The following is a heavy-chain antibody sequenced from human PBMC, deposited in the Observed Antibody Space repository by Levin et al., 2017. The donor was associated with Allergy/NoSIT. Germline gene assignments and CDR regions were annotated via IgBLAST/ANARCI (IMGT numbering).Heavy chain of an antibody. CDR1: GFSLSTSGVG. CDR3: ARRRPGNWFDP. J-gene: IGHJ5*02. Sequence: TLSLTCTFSGFSLSTSGVGVGWFRQPPGKALEWLTLIYWDDDKRNSPSLKSRLSITKDTSKNQVVLTMTNMDPVDTATYYCARRRPGNWFDPWGQGTLVTVSS. CDR2: IYWDDDK. V-gene: IGHV2-5*02.